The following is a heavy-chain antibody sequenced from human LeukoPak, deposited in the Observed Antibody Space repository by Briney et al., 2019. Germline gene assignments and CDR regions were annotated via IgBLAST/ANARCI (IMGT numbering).Heavy chain of an antibody. Sequence: SETLSLTCTVSGGSISSSSYYRSWIRQPAGKGLEWIGRIYTSGSTNYNPSLKSRVTISVDTSKNQFSLKLSSVTAADTAVYYCARTTYYYDSSGFKYYFDYWGQGTLVTVSS. D-gene: IGHD3-22*01. CDR1: GGSISSSSYY. V-gene: IGHV4-61*02. CDR2: IYTSGST. CDR3: ARTTYYYDSSGFKYYFDY. J-gene: IGHJ4*02.